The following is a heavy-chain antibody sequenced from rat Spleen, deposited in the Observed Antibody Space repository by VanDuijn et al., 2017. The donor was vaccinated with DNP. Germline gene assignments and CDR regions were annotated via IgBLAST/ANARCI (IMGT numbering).Heavy chain of an antibody. Sequence: EVQLVESGGGLVQPGRSLKLSCAASGFTFSNYGMDWVRQAPTKGLEWVASISTGGGNTYYPDSVKGRFNISRNNAKNTQYLQMDSLRSEDTATYYCATLYLGARGYAMDAWGQGTSVTVSS. J-gene: IGHJ4*01. CDR1: GFTFSNYG. V-gene: IGHV5S13*01. CDR2: ISTGGGNT. D-gene: IGHD4-3*01. CDR3: ATLYLGARGYAMDA.